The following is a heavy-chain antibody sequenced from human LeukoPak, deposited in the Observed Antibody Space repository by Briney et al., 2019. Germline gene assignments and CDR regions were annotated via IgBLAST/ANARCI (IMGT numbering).Heavy chain of an antibody. CDR1: GGSISSYY. V-gene: IGHV4-59*01. CDR2: IYYSGST. D-gene: IGHD2-8*01. J-gene: IGHJ3*02. CDR3: ARVVSNGDRAAFDI. Sequence: SETLSLTCTVSGGSISSYYWSWIRQPPGKGLEWIGYIYYSGSTNYKPSLKSRVTISVETSKNQFSLKLSSVTAADTAVYYCARVVSNGDRAAFDIWGQGTMITVSS.